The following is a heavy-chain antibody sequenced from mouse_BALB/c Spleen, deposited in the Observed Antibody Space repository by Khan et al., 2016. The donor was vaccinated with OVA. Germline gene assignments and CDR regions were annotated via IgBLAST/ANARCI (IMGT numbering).Heavy chain of an antibody. CDR2: ISNSGNT. J-gene: IGHJ4*01. CDR1: GYSITSDYA. D-gene: IGHD4-1*01. CDR3: ASELGRYYAMDY. V-gene: IGHV3-2*02. Sequence: EVQLQESGPGLVKPSQSLSLTCTVTGYSITSDYAWNWLRQFPGNKLEWMGYISNSGNTNYNPSLKRRISIPRDTSKNQFFLQLNSVTTEDTATYYCASELGRYYAMDYWGQGTSVTVSS.